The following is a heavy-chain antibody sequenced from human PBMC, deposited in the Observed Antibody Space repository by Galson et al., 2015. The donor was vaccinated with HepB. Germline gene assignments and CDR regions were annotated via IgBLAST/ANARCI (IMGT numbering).Heavy chain of an antibody. CDR2: IGGYGFDT. J-gene: IGHJ4*02. D-gene: IGHD3-3*02. Sequence: SLRLSCAASGFTFSSCAMTWVRQAPGKGLEWISSIGGYGFDTYYADSVKGRSTISRDNSKDTVYLQMNSLRVDDTAVYFCAKGQPRTSIFGVVIMAWDYWGQGTLVTVSS. V-gene: IGHV3-23*01. CDR3: AKGQPRTSIFGVVIMAWDY. CDR1: GFTFSSCA.